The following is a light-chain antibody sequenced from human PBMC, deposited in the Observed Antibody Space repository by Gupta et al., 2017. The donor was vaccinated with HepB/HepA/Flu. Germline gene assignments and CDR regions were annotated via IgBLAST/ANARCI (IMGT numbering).Light chain of an antibody. CDR3: CSDAGSYTFVV. Sequence: QSALTQPRSVSGSPGQSVPISCPGTSSAVGGYNYVSLEQQHVVKAPKLMIYDVSKRPSGGPDRFAGSKSGNTASLTSSGLQAEDEADYYCCSDAGSYTFVVVGGGTKLTVL. CDR2: DVS. V-gene: IGLV2-11*01. J-gene: IGLJ2*01. CDR1: SSAVGGYNY.